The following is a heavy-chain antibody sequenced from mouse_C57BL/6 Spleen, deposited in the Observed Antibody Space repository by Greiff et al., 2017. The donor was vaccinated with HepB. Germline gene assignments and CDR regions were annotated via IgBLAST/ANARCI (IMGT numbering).Heavy chain of an antibody. J-gene: IGHJ1*03. CDR3: ARNYGSSYRYFDV. V-gene: IGHV1-7*01. CDR2: INPSSGYT. D-gene: IGHD1-1*01. Sequence: VNLVESGAELAKPGASVKLSCKASGYTFTSYWMHWVKQRPGQGLEWIGYINPSSGYTKYNQKFKDKATLTADKSSSTAYMQLSSLTYEDSAVYYCARNYGSSYRYFDVWGTGTTVTVSS. CDR1: GYTFTSYW.